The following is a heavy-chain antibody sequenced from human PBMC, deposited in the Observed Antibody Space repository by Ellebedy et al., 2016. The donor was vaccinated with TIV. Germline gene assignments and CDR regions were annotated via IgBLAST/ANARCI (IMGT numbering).Heavy chain of an antibody. CDR2: ISDSGSST. V-gene: IGHV3-23*01. Sequence: GESLKISCAASGLTFSNNAMSWVRQAPGKGLEWVSGISDSGSSTYYADSVKGRFTISRDNSKNTLYLRMNILRAEDTAVYYCAKWSQGVDYDYWGQGTLVTVSS. J-gene: IGHJ4*02. D-gene: IGHD3-10*01. CDR1: GLTFSNNA. CDR3: AKWSQGVDYDY.